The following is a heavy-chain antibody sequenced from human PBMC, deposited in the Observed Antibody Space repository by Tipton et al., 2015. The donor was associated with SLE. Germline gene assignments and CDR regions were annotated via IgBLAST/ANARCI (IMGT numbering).Heavy chain of an antibody. V-gene: IGHV4-39*07. CDR1: GGSISSSSYY. J-gene: IGHJ4*02. D-gene: IGHD2-21*01. Sequence: TLSLTCTVSGGSISSSSYYWGWIRQPPGKGLEWIGSIYYSGSTYYNPSLKSRVTISVDTSKNQFSQKLSSVTAADTAVYYCARLRVISYYFDYWGQGTLVTVSS. CDR3: ARLRVISYYFDY. CDR2: IYYSGST.